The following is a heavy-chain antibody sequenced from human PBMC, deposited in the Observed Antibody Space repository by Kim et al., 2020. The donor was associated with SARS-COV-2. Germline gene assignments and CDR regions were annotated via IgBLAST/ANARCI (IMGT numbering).Heavy chain of an antibody. D-gene: IGHD6-13*01. CDR3: AKEEYSSSHFDY. V-gene: IGHV3-23*01. Sequence: YYADAGKGRFTIARDNSKTTLYLQMNSLRAEDTAVYYCAKEEYSSSHFDYWGQGTLVTVSS. J-gene: IGHJ4*02.